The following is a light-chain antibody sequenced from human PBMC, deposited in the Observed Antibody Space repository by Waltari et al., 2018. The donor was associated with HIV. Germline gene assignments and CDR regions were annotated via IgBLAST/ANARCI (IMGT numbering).Light chain of an antibody. Sequence: QSALTQPPPASGSPGQSVTISSTGTRTDTGRYNYVSWYQQPPGKAPKLIIYEVNDRPSGVPDRFAGSKSGDTASLTVSGLQAEDEADYYCSAYAGSSIVLFGGGTKLTVL. CDR1: RTDTGRYNY. J-gene: IGLJ2*01. CDR2: EVN. V-gene: IGLV2-8*01. CDR3: SAYAGSSIVL.